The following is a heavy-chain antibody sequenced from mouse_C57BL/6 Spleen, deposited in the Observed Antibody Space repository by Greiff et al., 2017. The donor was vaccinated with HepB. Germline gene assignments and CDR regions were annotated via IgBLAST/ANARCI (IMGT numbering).Heavy chain of an antibody. CDR3: VRHAPSSNWYFDV. V-gene: IGHV10-1*01. D-gene: IGHD1-1*01. CDR2: IRSKSNNYAT. Sequence: EVQRVESGGGLVQPKGSLKLSCAASGFSFNTYAMNWVRQAPGKGLEWVARIRSKSNNYATYYADSVKDRFTISRDDSESMLYLQMNNLKTEDTAMYYCVRHAPSSNWYFDVWGTGTTVTVSS. J-gene: IGHJ1*03. CDR1: GFSFNTYA.